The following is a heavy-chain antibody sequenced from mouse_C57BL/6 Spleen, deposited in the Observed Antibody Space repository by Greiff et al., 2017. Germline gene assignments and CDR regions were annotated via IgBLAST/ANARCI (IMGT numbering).Heavy chain of an antibody. CDR1: GYSITSGYY. Sequence: DVQLQESGPGLVKPSQSLSLTCSVTGYSITSGYYWNWIRQFPGNKLEWMGYISYDGSNNYNPSLKNRISITRDTSKNQFFLKLNSVTTEDTATYYCARGGGQGWLLDAWFAYWGQGTLVTVSA. CDR2: ISYDGSN. CDR3: ARGGGQGWLLDAWFAY. D-gene: IGHD2-3*01. V-gene: IGHV3-6*01. J-gene: IGHJ3*01.